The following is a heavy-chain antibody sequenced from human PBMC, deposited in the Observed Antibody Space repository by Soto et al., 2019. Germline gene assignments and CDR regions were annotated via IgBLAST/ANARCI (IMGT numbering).Heavy chain of an antibody. CDR3: AKRSPYSSGWYSPIFDY. V-gene: IGHV3-23*01. D-gene: IGHD6-13*01. CDR1: GFSFSDYA. J-gene: IGHJ4*02. CDR2: ISESGGNT. Sequence: GGSLRLSCAASGFSFSDYAMSWVRQAPGKGLEWVSVISESGGNTHYADSVRGRFTVSRDNSKNSLSLRMNSLRDEDTAVYFCAKRSPYSSGWYSPIFDYWGQGALVTVSS.